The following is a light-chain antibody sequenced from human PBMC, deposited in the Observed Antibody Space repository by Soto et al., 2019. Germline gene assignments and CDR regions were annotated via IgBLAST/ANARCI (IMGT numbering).Light chain of an antibody. CDR2: DDN. J-gene: IGLJ2*01. CDR3: GTWDSSLSAGV. CDR1: SSNIGSNY. V-gene: IGLV1-51*01. Sequence: QSVLTQPPSVSAAPGQKVTISCSGSSSNIGSNYVSWYQQLLGTAPKLLIYDDNKRPSGIPDRFSGSKSGTSATLGITGLQTGDEADYYCGTWDSSLSAGVFGGGTQLTVL.